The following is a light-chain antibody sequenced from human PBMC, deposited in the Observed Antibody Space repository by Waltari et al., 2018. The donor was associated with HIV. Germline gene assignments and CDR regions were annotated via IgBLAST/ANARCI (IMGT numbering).Light chain of an antibody. CDR2: EDS. CDR3: YSRDSSGNSWV. V-gene: IGLV3-10*01. J-gene: IGLJ3*02. Sequence: SYELTQPPSVSVSPGQTARITCSGDALPKRYAYWYQQKSGQAHVLVIYEDSKRPSGIPERFSGSSSGTMATLTISGAQVEDEADYYCYSRDSSGNSWVFGGGTKLTVL. CDR1: ALPKRY.